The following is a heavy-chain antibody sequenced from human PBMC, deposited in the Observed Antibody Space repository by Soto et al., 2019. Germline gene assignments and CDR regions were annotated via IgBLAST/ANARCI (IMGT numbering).Heavy chain of an antibody. CDR2: IYYSAPT. J-gene: IGHJ2*01. CDR3: ARSDYGANQNYFDL. CDR1: GGSIRSGGYY. D-gene: IGHD4-17*01. Sequence: VQLQESGPGLVKPSQTLSLTCTVSGGSIRSGGYYWNWIRQHPGRGLEWIGYIYYSAPTSYNPSLKSRVAISVDASKNQISLSLNSVTAADSAVYYCARSDYGANQNYFDLWGRDTVVTVSS. V-gene: IGHV4-31*03.